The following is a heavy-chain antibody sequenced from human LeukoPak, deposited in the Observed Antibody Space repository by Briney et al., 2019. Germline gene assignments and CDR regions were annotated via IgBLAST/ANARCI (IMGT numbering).Heavy chain of an antibody. CDR1: GFTFSSYA. Sequence: GGSLRLSCAASGFTFSSYAVSWVRQAPGKGLEWVSAISGSGGSTYYADSVKGRFTISRDNSKNTLYLQMNSLRAEDTAVYYCAKVRSGSHTHFDYWGQGTLVTVSS. CDR2: ISGSGGST. CDR3: AKVRSGSHTHFDY. D-gene: IGHD1-26*01. V-gene: IGHV3-23*01. J-gene: IGHJ4*02.